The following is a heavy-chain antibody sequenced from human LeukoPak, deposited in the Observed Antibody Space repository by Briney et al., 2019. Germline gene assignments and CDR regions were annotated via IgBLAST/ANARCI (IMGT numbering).Heavy chain of an antibody. Sequence: SETLSLTCAVSGASISSNNWWWSWVRQPPGKGLEWIGEIYHSGSTNYNPSLKSRVTMSVDKSKNQFSLKLSSVTAADTAVYHCASAEPRGIIWYPYWGQGTLVTVSS. V-gene: IGHV4-4*02. J-gene: IGHJ4*02. CDR1: GASISSNNW. CDR2: IYHSGST. D-gene: IGHD6-13*01. CDR3: ASAEPRGIIWYPY.